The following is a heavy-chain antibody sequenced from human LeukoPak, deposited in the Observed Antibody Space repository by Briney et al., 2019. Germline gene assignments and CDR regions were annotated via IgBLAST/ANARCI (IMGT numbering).Heavy chain of an antibody. D-gene: IGHD1-26*01. CDR1: GFTFSSYN. CDR2: ISSSSSTI. V-gene: IGHV3-48*02. Sequence: PGGSLRLSCAASGFTFSSYNMNWVRQAPGKGLEWVSYISSSSSTIYYADSVKGRFTISRDDAKNSLHLQMTSLRDEDTAVYYCARDLISGDYTFDYWGQGTLVTVSS. J-gene: IGHJ4*02. CDR3: ARDLISGDYTFDY.